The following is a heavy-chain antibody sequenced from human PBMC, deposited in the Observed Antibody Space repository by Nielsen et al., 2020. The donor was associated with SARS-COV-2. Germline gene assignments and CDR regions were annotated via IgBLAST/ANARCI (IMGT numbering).Heavy chain of an antibody. CDR1: GFTFSSYA. J-gene: IGHJ4*02. CDR3: VKAGMTTYY. V-gene: IGHV3-64D*06. CDR2: ISSNGGST. Sequence: GESLKISCSASGFTFSSYAMHWVRQVPGKGLEYVSAISSNGGSTYYADSVKGRFTISRDNSKNTLYLQMSSLRAEDTAVYYCVKAGMTTYYWGQGTLVTVSS. D-gene: IGHD2/OR15-2a*01.